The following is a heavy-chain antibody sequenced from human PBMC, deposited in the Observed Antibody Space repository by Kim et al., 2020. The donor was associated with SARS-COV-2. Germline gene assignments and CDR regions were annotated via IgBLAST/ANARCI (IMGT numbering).Heavy chain of an antibody. V-gene: IGHV1-24*01. D-gene: IGHD1-7*01. J-gene: IGHJ6*02. Sequence: ASVKVSCKVSGYTLTELSMHWVRQAPGKGLEWMGGFDPEDGETIYAQKFQGRVTMTEDTSTDTAYMELSSLRSEDTAVYYCATDAVTGTNPYYGMDVWGQGTTVTVSS. CDR3: ATDAVTGTNPYYGMDV. CDR1: GYTLTELS. CDR2: FDPEDGET.